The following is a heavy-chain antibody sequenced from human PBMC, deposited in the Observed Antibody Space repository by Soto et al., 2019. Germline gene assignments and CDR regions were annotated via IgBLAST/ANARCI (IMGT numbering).Heavy chain of an antibody. Sequence: ASVKVSCKASGYIFSANYIHWVRQAPGQGLEWLGWINPHSGATNYAQKFLGRVTMSADTSASTAYMDLARLKSDDTAVYYCVRANALCVSNWCEPWGRGALDNVAS. CDR2: INPHSGAT. CDR3: VRANALCVSNWCEP. J-gene: IGHJ5*02. D-gene: IGHD2-21*01. CDR1: GYIFSANY. V-gene: IGHV1-2*02.